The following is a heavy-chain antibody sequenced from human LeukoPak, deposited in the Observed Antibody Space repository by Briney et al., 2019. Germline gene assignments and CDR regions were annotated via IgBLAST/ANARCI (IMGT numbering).Heavy chain of an antibody. D-gene: IGHD1-26*01. V-gene: IGHV3-74*01. Sequence: PGGSLRLSCAASGFTFSSYWMHWVRQAPGKGLVWVSRINSDGSSTSYADSVKGRFTISRDNAKNSLYLQMNSLRAEDTAVYYCASGPSGSYYEPFDYWGQGTLVTVSS. CDR1: GFTFSSYW. J-gene: IGHJ4*02. CDR2: INSDGSST. CDR3: ASGPSGSYYEPFDY.